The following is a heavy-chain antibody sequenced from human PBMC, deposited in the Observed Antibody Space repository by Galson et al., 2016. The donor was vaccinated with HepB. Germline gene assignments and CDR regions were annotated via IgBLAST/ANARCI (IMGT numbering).Heavy chain of an antibody. CDR2: ISWNSGTI. V-gene: IGHV3-9*01. Sequence: SLRLSCAASGFTFDDYAMHWVRQAPGKGLEWVSGISWNSGTIGYADSVKGRFTISGDNAKNSLYLQMNSLRADDTACYYCAKDKQLLWSGGIDYGGQGTLVTVSS. D-gene: IGHD2-2*01. J-gene: IGHJ4*02. CDR3: AKDKQLLWSGGIDY. CDR1: GFTFDDYA.